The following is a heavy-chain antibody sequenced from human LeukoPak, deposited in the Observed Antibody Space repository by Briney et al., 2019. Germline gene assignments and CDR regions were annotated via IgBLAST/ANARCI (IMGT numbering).Heavy chain of an antibody. Sequence: SETLSLTCAVYSGSFSGYYWSWIRQPPGKGLEWIGEINHSGSTDYNPSLKSRVTISVDTSKNQFSLKLSSVTAADTAVYYCASYSSSWVGFDYWGQGTLVTFSS. D-gene: IGHD6-13*01. CDR2: INHSGST. J-gene: IGHJ4*02. CDR3: ASYSSSWVGFDY. V-gene: IGHV4-34*01. CDR1: SGSFSGYY.